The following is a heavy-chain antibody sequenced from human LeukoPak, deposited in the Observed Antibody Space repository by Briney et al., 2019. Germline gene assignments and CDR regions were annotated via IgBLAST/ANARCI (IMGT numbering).Heavy chain of an antibody. J-gene: IGHJ4*02. Sequence: SGTLSLTCAVSGASISSNNWWWSWVRQPPGKGLEWIGEIYHSGSTNYNPSLKSRVTMSVDKSKNQFSLKLSSVTAADTAVYYCARDNPVTRVDYWGQGTLVTVSS. CDR2: IYHSGST. CDR1: GASISSNNW. CDR3: ARDNPVTRVDY. V-gene: IGHV4-4*02. D-gene: IGHD4-17*01.